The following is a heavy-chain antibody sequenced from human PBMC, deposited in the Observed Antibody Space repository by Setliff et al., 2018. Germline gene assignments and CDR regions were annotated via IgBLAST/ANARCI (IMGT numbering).Heavy chain of an antibody. Sequence: NPSETLSLTCTVSGGSISSGSYYWSWIRQPAGKGLEWIGHIYTSGSTNYNPSLKSRVTISVDTSKNQVSPKLSSVTAADTAVYYCARDGYYYDRPYFDYWGQGTLVTVSS. CDR3: ARDGYYYDRPYFDY. V-gene: IGHV4-61*09. J-gene: IGHJ4*02. CDR1: GGSISSGSYY. D-gene: IGHD3-22*01. CDR2: IYTSGST.